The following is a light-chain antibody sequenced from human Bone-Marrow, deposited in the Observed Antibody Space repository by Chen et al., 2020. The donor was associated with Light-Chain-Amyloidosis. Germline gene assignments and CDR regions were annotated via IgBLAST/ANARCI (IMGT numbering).Light chain of an antibody. CDR2: EVT. V-gene: IGLV2-14*01. CDR1: SSDVGCDNH. J-gene: IGLJ1*01. CDR3: SSNTVTDTLV. Sequence: QSALTQPASVSGSPGQSITISCTGTSSDVGCDNHVSWYQQHPDKAPKLMIYEVTNWPSWVPDRFSGSKSDNTASLTISELQTEDEADYFCSSNTVTDTLVFGSGTRVTVL.